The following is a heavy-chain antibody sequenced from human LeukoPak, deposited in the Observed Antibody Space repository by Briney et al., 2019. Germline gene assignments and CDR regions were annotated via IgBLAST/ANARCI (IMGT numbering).Heavy chain of an antibody. CDR3: AKDPEVLRYFDWTTLYFDY. CDR2: ISGSGGST. J-gene: IGHJ4*02. V-gene: IGHV3-23*01. CDR1: GFTFSSYA. Sequence: PGGSLRLSCAASGFTFSSYAMSWVRQAPGKGLEWVSAISGSGGSTYYADSVKGRFTISRDNSKNTLYLQMNSLRAEDTAVYYCAKDPEVLRYFDWTTLYFDYWGQGTLVTVSS. D-gene: IGHD3-9*01.